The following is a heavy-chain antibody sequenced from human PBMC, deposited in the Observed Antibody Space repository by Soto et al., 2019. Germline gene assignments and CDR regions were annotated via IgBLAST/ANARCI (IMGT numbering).Heavy chain of an antibody. Sequence: SGPTLVNPTQTLTLTCTFSGFTLSTSGVGVGWIRQPPGKALEWLALIYWNDDKRYSPSLKSRLTITKDTSKNQVVLTMTNMDPVDTAEYNRAPRFPTYYEFWSGPNRLDPWCQ. D-gene: IGHD3-3*01. CDR2: IYWNDDK. V-gene: IGHV2-5*01. CDR3: APRFPTYYEFWSGPNRLDP. J-gene: IGHJ5*02. CDR1: GFTLSTSGVG.